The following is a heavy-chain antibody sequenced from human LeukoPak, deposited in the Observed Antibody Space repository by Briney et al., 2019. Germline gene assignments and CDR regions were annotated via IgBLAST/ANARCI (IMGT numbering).Heavy chain of an antibody. V-gene: IGHV5-51*01. CDR3: ARSRDNSGPTGNFDL. CDR1: GYSFTSYW. Sequence: HGESLKISCKGSGYSFTSYWIGWVRQMPGKGLEWMGIIYPGDSDTRYSPSFQGQVTISADKSISTAYLQWSSLKASDTAMYYCARSRDNSGPTGNFDLWGRGTLITVSS. D-gene: IGHD5-12*01. CDR2: IYPGDSDT. J-gene: IGHJ2*01.